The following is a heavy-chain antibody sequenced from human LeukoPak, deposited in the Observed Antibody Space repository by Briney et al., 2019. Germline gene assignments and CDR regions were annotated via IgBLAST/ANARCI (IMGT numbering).Heavy chain of an antibody. D-gene: IGHD5-12*01. J-gene: IGHJ4*02. CDR3: VRDGGVSGYDLLDY. Sequence: GGSLRLSCAASGFFFSSYEMNWIRQAPGKGLEWVAHINQDGSKEHYMDSVKARFTISRDNAKNSLSLQMNSLRAEDTAVYYCVRDGGVSGYDLLDYWGQGTLVTVSS. V-gene: IGHV3-7*01. CDR2: INQDGSKE. CDR1: GFFFSSYE.